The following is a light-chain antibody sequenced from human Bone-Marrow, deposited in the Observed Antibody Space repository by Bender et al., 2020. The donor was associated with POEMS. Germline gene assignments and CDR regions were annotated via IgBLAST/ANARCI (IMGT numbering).Light chain of an antibody. CDR2: TNN. V-gene: IGLV1-47*01. J-gene: IGLJ3*02. Sequence: QSVLTQPPSASGTPGQRVTISCSGNSSNIGSNHVYWYQQLPGTAPKLLIDTNNERPSGVPDRFSGSKSGTSASLAITGLQAEDEGDYYCQSYDNSLGGWVFGGGTKLTVL. CDR3: QSYDNSLGGWV. CDR1: SSNIGSNH.